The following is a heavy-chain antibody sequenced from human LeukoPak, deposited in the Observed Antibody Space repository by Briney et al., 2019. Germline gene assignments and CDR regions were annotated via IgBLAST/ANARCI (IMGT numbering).Heavy chain of an antibody. CDR2: IYSGGAT. CDR3: ARGNLYIVATIEDY. Sequence: GGSLRLSCVASGLTVNSNYMSWVRQAPGKGLEWVSAIYSGGATYYADSVKGRFTVSRDNSKNTLYLQLSSLRDEDTSLYYCARGNLYIVATIEDYWGQGTLVTVSS. V-gene: IGHV3-53*05. CDR1: GLTVNSNY. D-gene: IGHD5-12*01. J-gene: IGHJ4*02.